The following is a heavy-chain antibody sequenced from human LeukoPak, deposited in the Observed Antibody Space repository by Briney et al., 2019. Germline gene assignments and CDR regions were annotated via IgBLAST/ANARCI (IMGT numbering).Heavy chain of an antibody. V-gene: IGHV5-51*01. CDR1: GYSFTSYW. CDR3: ASRSGGSYYYYMDV. CDR2: IYPADSET. D-gene: IGHD2-15*01. J-gene: IGHJ6*03. Sequence: GESLKISCKGSGYSFTSYWIGWVRQMPGRGLEWMGLIYPADSETTYSPSFQGQVTISADKSISTAYLQWSSLEASDTATYYCASRSGGSYYYYMDVWGKGTTVTVSS.